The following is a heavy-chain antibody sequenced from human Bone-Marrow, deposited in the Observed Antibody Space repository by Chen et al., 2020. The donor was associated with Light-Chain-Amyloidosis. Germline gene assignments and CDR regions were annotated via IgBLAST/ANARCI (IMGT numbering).Heavy chain of an antibody. J-gene: IGHJ4*02. D-gene: IGHD5-12*01. V-gene: IGHV5-51*01. Sequence: EVHLEQSGPEVKKPGESLKISCKGSGYTFPNDWIGWVRQMPGKGLEWMGVTYPDDSDHRYSPSCEGQVNISADKSITTAYLQWRSLKASDTAMYYCARRRDGYNFDYWGQGTLVTVSS. CDR1: GYTFPNDW. CDR2: TYPDDSDH. CDR3: ARRRDGYNFDY.